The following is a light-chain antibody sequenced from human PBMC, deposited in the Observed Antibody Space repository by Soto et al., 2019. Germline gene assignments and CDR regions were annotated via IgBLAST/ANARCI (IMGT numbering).Light chain of an antibody. V-gene: IGKV3-20*01. Sequence: EIVLTQSPGTLSLSPGERATLSCRSSQSVVSSYLAWYQKKPGQAPRLHIYAASGRATGIPDMFSGSASGTGFSLTISRLEPEDFAVYYCQHYCISVPFGQGTRLEI. J-gene: IGKJ5*01. CDR2: AAS. CDR3: QHYCISVP. CDR1: QSVVSSY.